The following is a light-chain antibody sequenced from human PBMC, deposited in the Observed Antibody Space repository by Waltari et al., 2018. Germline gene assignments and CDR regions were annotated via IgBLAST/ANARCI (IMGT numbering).Light chain of an antibody. Sequence: SALTQPPSASGSHGQSITISCTGTSSAVGGYNYVSCYQQHPGKAPKLMIYEVTKRPSGVPDRFSGSKSGNTASLTVSGLQTEDEADYYCSSYAGGSWVFGGGTKLTVL. CDR2: EVT. V-gene: IGLV2-8*01. CDR3: SSYAGGSWV. J-gene: IGLJ3*02. CDR1: SSAVGGYNY.